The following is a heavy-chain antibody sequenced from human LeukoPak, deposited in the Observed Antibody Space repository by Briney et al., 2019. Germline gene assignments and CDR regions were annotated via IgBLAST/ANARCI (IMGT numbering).Heavy chain of an antibody. D-gene: IGHD6-19*01. V-gene: IGHV3-23*01. Sequence: GGSLRLSCAASGFTFSSYAMSWVRQAPGKGLEWVSAISGSGGSTYYADSVKGRFTISRDNSKNTLYLQMNSLRAEDTAVYYCAKAEFGYSSGWSGRFDPWGQGTLVTVSS. CDR3: AKAEFGYSSGWSGRFDP. CDR1: GFTFSSYA. J-gene: IGHJ5*02. CDR2: ISGSGGST.